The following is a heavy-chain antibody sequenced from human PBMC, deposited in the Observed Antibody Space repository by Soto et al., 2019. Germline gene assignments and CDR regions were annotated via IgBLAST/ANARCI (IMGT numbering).Heavy chain of an antibody. V-gene: IGHV3-30-3*01. CDR2: ISYDGSNK. CDR3: ARPGQGSFQH. Sequence: QVQLVESGGGVVQPGRSLRLSCAASGFTFSSYAMHWVRQAPGKGLEWVAVISYDGSNKYYADSVKGRFTISRDNSKNTLYLQMNSMRAEDTAGYYWARPGQGSFQHWGQGTLVTVSS. J-gene: IGHJ1*01. CDR1: GFTFSSYA.